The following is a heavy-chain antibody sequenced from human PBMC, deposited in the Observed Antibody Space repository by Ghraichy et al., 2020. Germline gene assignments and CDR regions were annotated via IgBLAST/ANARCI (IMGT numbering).Heavy chain of an antibody. V-gene: IGHV3-23*01. Sequence: GGSLRLSCAASGFTFSSYAMTWVRQAPGKGLEWVSIISGTGGSTYYADSVKGRFTISRDNSKNTLDLQMNSLRAEDTALYFCAKAATTVVSPADNWGQGTLVTVSS. CDR3: AKAATTVVSPADN. J-gene: IGHJ4*02. D-gene: IGHD4-23*01. CDR1: GFTFSSYA. CDR2: ISGTGGST.